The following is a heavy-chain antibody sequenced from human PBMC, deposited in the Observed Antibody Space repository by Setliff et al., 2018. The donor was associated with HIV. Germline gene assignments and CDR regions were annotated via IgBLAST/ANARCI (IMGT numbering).Heavy chain of an antibody. D-gene: IGHD6-19*01. J-gene: IGHJ6*02. CDR1: GYTFTSYY. CDR3: ARDGRDSSGWKYYYYGMDV. V-gene: IGHV1-46*01. Sequence: ASVKVSRKASGYTFTSYYIHWVRQAPGQGLEWMGIINPSGGGTTYAQTFQDRVTMSRDTSTSTVYMELSSLRSEDTAVYYCARDGRDSSGWKYYYYGMDVWGQGTTVTVSS. CDR2: INPSGGGT.